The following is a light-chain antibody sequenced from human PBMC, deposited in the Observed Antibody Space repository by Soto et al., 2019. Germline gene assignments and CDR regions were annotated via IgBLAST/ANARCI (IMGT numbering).Light chain of an antibody. V-gene: IGKV3-11*01. J-gene: IGKJ3*01. CDR2: DAS. CDR3: QHRNNRPFS. CDR1: QDVSRY. Sequence: EIVLTQSPATLSLSPVERATLSRRATQDVSRYLAWYQQKPGQSPRLLIYDASNRATGIPARFSGSGSGTDFTLTISSLEPEDFAVYYCQHRNNRPFSFGPGTKVDIK.